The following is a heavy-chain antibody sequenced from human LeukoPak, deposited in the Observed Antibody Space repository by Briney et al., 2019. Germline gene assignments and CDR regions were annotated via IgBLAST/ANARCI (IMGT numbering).Heavy chain of an antibody. J-gene: IGHJ6*02. CDR1: VFTFDDYA. CDR2: ISWNSGSI. Sequence: GGSLRLSCAASVFTFDDYAMHWGRQAPGKGLEWGSGISWNSGSIGYADSVKGRFTISRDNAKNSLYLQMNSLRAEDTALYYCAKDKYSSVLGMDVWGQGTTVTVSS. D-gene: IGHD6-19*01. CDR3: AKDKYSSVLGMDV. V-gene: IGHV3-9*01.